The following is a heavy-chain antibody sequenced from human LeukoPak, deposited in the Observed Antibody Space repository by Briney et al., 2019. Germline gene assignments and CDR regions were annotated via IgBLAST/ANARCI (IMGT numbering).Heavy chain of an antibody. Sequence: SETLSLTCTVSGGSISSYYWSWIRQPPGKGLEWIGYIYYSGSTNYNPSLKSRVTISVDTSKNQFSLKLSSVTAADTAVYYCARTTGYYYMDVWGKGTTVTISS. J-gene: IGHJ6*03. CDR3: ARTTGYYYMDV. CDR2: IYYSGST. CDR1: GGSISSYY. V-gene: IGHV4-59*01. D-gene: IGHD4-17*01.